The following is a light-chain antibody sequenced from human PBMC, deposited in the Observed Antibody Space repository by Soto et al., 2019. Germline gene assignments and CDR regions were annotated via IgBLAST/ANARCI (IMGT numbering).Light chain of an antibody. CDR2: RDN. Sequence: QSVLTQPPSASGTPGQRVAISCSGGSSDIGSNPVKWDLHLPGAAPKLLIYRDNQRPSGVPDRFSGSKSGTSASLTISGLQSEDEADYFCSAWDDNIYGPVFGGGTKVTVL. CDR3: SAWDDNIYGPV. J-gene: IGLJ3*02. V-gene: IGLV1-44*01. CDR1: SSDIGSNP.